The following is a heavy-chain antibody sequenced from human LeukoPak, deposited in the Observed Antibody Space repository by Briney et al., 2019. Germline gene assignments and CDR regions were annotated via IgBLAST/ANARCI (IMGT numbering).Heavy chain of an antibody. CDR1: GASISDYY. D-gene: IGHD3-16*01. CDR2: IYYRGGT. V-gene: IGHV4-59*01. J-gene: IGHJ4*02. Sequence: SSETLSLTCNVSGASISDYYWSWIRQPPGKGLEWVGYIYYRGGTNYNPSLKGRVTMSVDTSKNQLSLKLSSVTAADTAVYYCGRGERLGVAYWGRGTLVTVSP. CDR3: GRGERLGVAY.